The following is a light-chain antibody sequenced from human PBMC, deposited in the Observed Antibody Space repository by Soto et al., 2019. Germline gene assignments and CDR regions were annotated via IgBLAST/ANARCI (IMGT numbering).Light chain of an antibody. CDR1: QNIRSY. CDR3: QQGYTTRWT. J-gene: IGKJ1*01. V-gene: IGKV1-39*01. CDR2: ATS. Sequence: DIQMTQSPTSLSASVGDRVTITCRASQNIRSYLNWYQQIPGKAPNLLIYATSILQTGVPSRFSGSGTGTDFTLTINGQQPEDFATYYCQQGYTTRWTFGQGTKVEIK.